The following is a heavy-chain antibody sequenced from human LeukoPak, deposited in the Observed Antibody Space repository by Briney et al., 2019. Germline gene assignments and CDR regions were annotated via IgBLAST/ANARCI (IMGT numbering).Heavy chain of an antibody. D-gene: IGHD3-3*01. CDR3: ARPGSYDFWNGWFDP. CDR2: IYPGDSDT. CDR1: GYSFTSYW. Sequence: GESLKISCKGSGYSFTSYWIGWVRQMPGKGLEWVGIIYPGDSDTRYSPSFQGQVTISADKSISTAYLQWSSLKASDTAMYYCARPGSYDFWNGWFDPWGQGTLVTVSS. J-gene: IGHJ5*02. V-gene: IGHV5-51*01.